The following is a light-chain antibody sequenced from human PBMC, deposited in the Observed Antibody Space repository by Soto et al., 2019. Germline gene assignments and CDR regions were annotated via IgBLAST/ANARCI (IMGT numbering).Light chain of an antibody. CDR3: QQRSNWPGT. CDR2: DAS. J-gene: IGKJ3*01. Sequence: EIVMTQSPATLSVSPGERATLSCRASQSVSSYLAWYQQKPGQAPRLLIYDASNRATGIPARFGGSGSGTDFTLTINSLEPEDFAVYYCQQRSNWPGTFGPGTKVDIK. V-gene: IGKV3-11*01. CDR1: QSVSSY.